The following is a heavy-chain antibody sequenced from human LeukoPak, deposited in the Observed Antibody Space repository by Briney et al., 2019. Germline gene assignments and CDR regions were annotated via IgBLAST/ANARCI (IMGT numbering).Heavy chain of an antibody. Sequence: PGGSLRLSCAASGFTFSNYWMTWVRQAPGKGLEWVANMNGDGSEKYYVGSVKGRFTISRDNAKNSLYLQMNSLRAEDTAVYYCVRDKEGVAGPAYWGQGTLVTVSS. CDR2: MNGDGSEK. CDR3: VRDKEGVAGPAY. CDR1: GFTFSNYW. V-gene: IGHV3-7*05. D-gene: IGHD6-19*01. J-gene: IGHJ4*02.